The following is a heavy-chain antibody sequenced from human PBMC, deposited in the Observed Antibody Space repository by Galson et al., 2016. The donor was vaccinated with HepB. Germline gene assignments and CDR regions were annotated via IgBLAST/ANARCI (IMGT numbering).Heavy chain of an antibody. CDR1: GFNLSDYY. D-gene: IGHD3-16*01. CDR3: ARDYAGMDA. CDR2: TRNKARSYTT. J-gene: IGHJ6*02. V-gene: IGHV3-72*01. Sequence: SLRLSCAVSGFNLSDYYMEWVRQAPGKGLEWVARTRNKARSYTTEYAGSVKGRFTISRDDSKNSVDLQMDSLKTEDTAVYYCARDYAGMDAWGQGTTVTVSS.